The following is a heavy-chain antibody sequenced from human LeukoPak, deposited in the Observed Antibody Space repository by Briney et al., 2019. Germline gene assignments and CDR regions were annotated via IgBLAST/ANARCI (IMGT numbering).Heavy chain of an antibody. V-gene: IGHV4-39*01. Sequence: SETLSLTCTVSGGSISSSSYYWGWIRQPPGKGLEWIGSIYYSGSTYYNPSLKSRVTISVDTSKNQFSLKLSSVAAADTAVYYCARANSPGSFDPWGQGTLVTVSP. CDR3: ARANSPGSFDP. CDR1: GGSISSSSYY. D-gene: IGHD1-1*01. CDR2: IYYSGST. J-gene: IGHJ5*02.